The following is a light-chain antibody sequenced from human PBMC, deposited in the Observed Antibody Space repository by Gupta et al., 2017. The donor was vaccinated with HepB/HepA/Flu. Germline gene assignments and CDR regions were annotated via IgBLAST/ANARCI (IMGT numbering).Light chain of an antibody. V-gene: IGLV2-23*02. CDR2: EVS. Sequence: QSALTQPASVSGSPGQSITISCTGSSSDVGTYNFVSWYQQQPGKAPKVIIYEVSQRPSGVSNRFSASKSGNTASLTISGLQAEDEADYYCCSYAGITTWVFGGGIKLTVL. CDR1: SSDVGTYNF. CDR3: CSYAGITTWV. J-gene: IGLJ3*02.